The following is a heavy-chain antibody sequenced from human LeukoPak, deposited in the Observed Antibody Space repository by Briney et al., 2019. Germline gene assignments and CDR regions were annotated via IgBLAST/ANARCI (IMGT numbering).Heavy chain of an antibody. CDR3: AIPPGYCSSTSCYRDAFDI. V-gene: IGHV3-30*02. D-gene: IGHD2-2*03. CDR1: GFTFSSYG. Sequence: GGSLRLSCAASGFTFSSYGMHWVRQAPGKGLEWVAFIRYDGSNKYYADSVKGRFTISRDNSKNTLYLQMNSLRAEDTAVYYCAIPPGYCSSTSCYRDAFDIWGQGTMVTVSS. J-gene: IGHJ3*02. CDR2: IRYDGSNK.